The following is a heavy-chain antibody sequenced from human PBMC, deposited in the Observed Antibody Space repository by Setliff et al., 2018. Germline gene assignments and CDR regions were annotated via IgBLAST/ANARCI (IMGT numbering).Heavy chain of an antibody. CDR2: ISGYNGNT. CDR3: ARVPRLEWLLPTFDS. D-gene: IGHD3-3*01. Sequence: RASVKVSCKTSGYTFISYGLSWMRQAPGQGLEWMGWISGYNGNTDYAQNFQGRVTMTMDTSTSTAYMELRSLTSDDTAVYYCARVPRLEWLLPTFDSWGQGTLVTVSS. J-gene: IGHJ4*02. V-gene: IGHV1-18*01. CDR1: GYTFISYG.